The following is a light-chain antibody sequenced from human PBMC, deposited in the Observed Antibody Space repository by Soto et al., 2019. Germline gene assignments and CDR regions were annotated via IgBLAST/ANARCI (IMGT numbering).Light chain of an antibody. V-gene: IGKV3-15*01. CDR2: GAS. J-gene: IGKJ5*01. CDR1: QSVNNN. CDR3: QQYNNWPIT. Sequence: EIVLTQSPGTLSLSPGERATLSCRASQSVNNNLAWYQQKRGQAPRLLIYGASTRATGFPARFSGSGSGTEFTLTIASLQSEDFAVYYCQQYNNWPITFGQGTRLEI.